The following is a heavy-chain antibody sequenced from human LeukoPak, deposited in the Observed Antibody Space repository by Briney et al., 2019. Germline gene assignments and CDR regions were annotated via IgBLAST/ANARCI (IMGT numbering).Heavy chain of an antibody. J-gene: IGHJ4*02. CDR1: GYTFIDYS. CDR3: VSGSSSDF. D-gene: IGHD2-15*01. V-gene: IGHV1-2*02. Sequence: ASVKVSCKASGYTFIDYSIHWVRQAPGQGLACVGWINPYSGDTAYAQEFQGRVTMTRDTSISTAYMELSRLRSDDTAVYYCVSGSSSDFWGQGTLVTVSS. CDR2: INPYSGDT.